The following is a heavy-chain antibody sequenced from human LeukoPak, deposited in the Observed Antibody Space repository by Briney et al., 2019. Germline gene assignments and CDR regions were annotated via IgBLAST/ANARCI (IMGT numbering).Heavy chain of an antibody. CDR3: AIPDYDYVWGSYRPAGNFQH. Sequence: SETLSLTCAVYGGSFSGYYWSWIRQPPGKGLEWIGEINHSGSTNYNPSLKSRVTISVDTSKNQFSLKLSSVTAADTAVYYCAIPDYDYVWGSYRPAGNFQHWGQGTLVTVSS. CDR2: INHSGST. D-gene: IGHD3-16*02. CDR1: GGSFSGYY. J-gene: IGHJ1*01. V-gene: IGHV4-34*01.